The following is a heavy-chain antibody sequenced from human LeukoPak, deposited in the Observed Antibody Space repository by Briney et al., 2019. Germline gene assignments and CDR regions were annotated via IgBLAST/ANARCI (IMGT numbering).Heavy chain of an antibody. D-gene: IGHD2-2*01. V-gene: IGHV3-23*01. CDR1: GFTFSNYP. CDR2: ISGSSDRT. CDR3: AKDRSIYCSSSGCYLTWFDP. Sequence: GGSLRLCCAASGFTFSNYPMSWVRQIPGKGLEWVATISGSSDRTYYADSVRGRFTISRDNSKNTLYLQMNSLRADDTAVYYCAKDRSIYCSSSGCYLTWFDPWGQGALVTVSS. J-gene: IGHJ5*02.